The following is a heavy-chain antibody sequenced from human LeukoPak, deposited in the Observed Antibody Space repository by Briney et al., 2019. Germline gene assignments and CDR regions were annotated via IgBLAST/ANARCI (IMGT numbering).Heavy chain of an antibody. CDR3: ARDRDYYGSGSYGRPGDKWFDP. D-gene: IGHD3-10*01. CDR2: MYYSGST. J-gene: IGHJ5*02. CDR1: GASFSSGGYY. V-gene: IGHV4-30-2*01. Sequence: PSQTLSLTCTVSGASFSSGGYYWSWIRQPPGKGLEWMGCMYYSGSTYYNPSLKSRVTISVDRSKNQFSLNLSSVTAADTAVYYCARDRDYYGSGSYGRPGDKWFDPWGQGTLVTVSS.